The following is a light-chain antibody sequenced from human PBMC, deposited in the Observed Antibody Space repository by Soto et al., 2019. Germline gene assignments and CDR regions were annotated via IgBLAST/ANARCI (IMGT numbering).Light chain of an antibody. CDR1: QSVSRN. CDR3: PQYNDWPLT. CDR2: GAS. V-gene: IGKV3-15*01. Sequence: EIVLTQSPATLSVSPGERVTLSCRASQSVSRNSAWYQQKPGQAPRLLIYGASTRATGIPGRFSGSGSGTEFTLTISSLQSEDCAIYYCPQYNDWPLTFGGGTKVEIK. J-gene: IGKJ4*01.